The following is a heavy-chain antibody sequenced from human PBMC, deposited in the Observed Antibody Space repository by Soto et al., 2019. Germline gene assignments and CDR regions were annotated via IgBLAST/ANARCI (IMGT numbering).Heavy chain of an antibody. J-gene: IGHJ6*01. CDR3: ARADCTGAHCYSWPCNYGVDV. CDR2: IWYDGSNK. CDR1: GFTFNTYG. V-gene: IGHV3-33*08. Sequence: QVQLVESGGGVVQPGGSLRLSCTTSGFTFNTYGMHWVRQAPGKGLGWVAIIWYDGSNKYYADSVKGRFTISRDNSRNTLSLQMNSLRAEDTALYYCARADCTGAHCYSWPCNYGVDVW. D-gene: IGHD2-15*01.